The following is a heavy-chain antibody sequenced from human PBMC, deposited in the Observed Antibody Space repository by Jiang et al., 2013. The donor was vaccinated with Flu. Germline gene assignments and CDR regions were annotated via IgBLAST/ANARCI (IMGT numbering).Heavy chain of an antibody. Sequence: EVKKPGESLKISCEGSGYNFSNYWIGWVRQMPGKGLEWMGLIYPDDSDTRYSPSFQGQVTFSADKSISTAYLQWSSLKASDTAMYFCARRAQLGESWGGMDVWGQGTTVTVSS. CDR1: GYNFSNYW. D-gene: IGHD3-10*01. J-gene: IGHJ6*02. CDR2: IYPDDSDT. CDR3: ARRAQLGESWGGMDV. V-gene: IGHV5-51*01.